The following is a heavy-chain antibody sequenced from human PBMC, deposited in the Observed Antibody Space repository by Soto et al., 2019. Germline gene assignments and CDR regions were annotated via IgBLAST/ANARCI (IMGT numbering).Heavy chain of an antibody. Sequence: GASLKISCKGSDYSFNTYWIAWVRQMPGKGLEWMGIIYPGDSDTRYSPSFQGQVTISADKSISTAHLQWSSRKASDTAMYSCARQIRHYDCWSSTYYYYGLDGRGRGSTGAVGS. CDR1: DYSFNTYW. V-gene: IGHV5-51*01. D-gene: IGHD3-3*01. CDR2: IYPGDSDT. CDR3: ARQIRHYDCWSSTYYYYGLDG. J-gene: IGHJ6*01.